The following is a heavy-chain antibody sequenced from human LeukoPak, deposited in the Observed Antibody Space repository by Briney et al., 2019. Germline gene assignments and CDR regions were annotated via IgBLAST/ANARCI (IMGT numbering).Heavy chain of an antibody. CDR3: AKDRTNYFDY. CDR2: IRYDGSNK. V-gene: IGHV3-30*02. CDR1: GFTFSSYG. J-gene: IGHJ4*02. Sequence: GGSLRLSCAASGFTFSSYGMLWVRQAPGKGLEWVAFIRYDGSNKYYADSVKGRFTISRDNSKNTLYLQMNSLRAEDTAVYYCAKDRTNYFDYWGQGTLVTVSS.